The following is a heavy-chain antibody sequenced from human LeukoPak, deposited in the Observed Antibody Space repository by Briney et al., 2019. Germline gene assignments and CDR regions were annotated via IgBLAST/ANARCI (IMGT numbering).Heavy chain of an antibody. CDR1: GFTFSNAW. V-gene: IGHV3-15*01. D-gene: IGHD2-21*02. CDR3: LGIAYRGGDCYNDAFDI. J-gene: IGHJ3*02. CDR2: IKSKTDGGTT. Sequence: GGSLRLSCAASGFTFSNAWMSWVRQAPGKGLEWVGRIKSKTDGGTTDYAAPVKGRFTISRDDSKNTLYLQMNSLKTEDTAVYYCLGIAYRGGDCYNDAFDIWGQGTMVTVSS.